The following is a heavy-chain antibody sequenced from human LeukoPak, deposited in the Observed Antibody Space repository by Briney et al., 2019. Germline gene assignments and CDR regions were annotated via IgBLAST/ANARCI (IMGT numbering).Heavy chain of an antibody. D-gene: IGHD4-17*01. J-gene: IGHJ4*02. CDR2: ISAYSGNT. CDR3: ARDTVPAPPDY. V-gene: IGHV1-18*01. CDR1: GYTFTSYG. Sequence: GASVKVSCKASGYTFTSYGISWVRQAPGQGLEWMGWISAYSGNTNYAQKFQDRVTMTTDTSTSTAYMELRSLRSDDTAVYYCARDTVPAPPDYWGQGTLVTVSS.